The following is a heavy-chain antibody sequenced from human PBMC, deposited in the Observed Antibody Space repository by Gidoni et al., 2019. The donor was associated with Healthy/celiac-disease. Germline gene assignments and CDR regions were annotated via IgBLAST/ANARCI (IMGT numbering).Heavy chain of an antibody. V-gene: IGHV1-69*09. Sequence: QVQLVQSGAEVKKPGSSVKVSCKASGGPFISYAISWVRQAPGQGLEWMGRGNTILGIANYAQKFQGRVTITADKSTSTAYMELSSLRSEDTAVYYCAREVHSSGYYLFDYWGQGTLVTVSS. CDR3: AREVHSSGYYLFDY. D-gene: IGHD3-22*01. CDR1: GGPFISYA. CDR2: GNTILGIA. J-gene: IGHJ4*02.